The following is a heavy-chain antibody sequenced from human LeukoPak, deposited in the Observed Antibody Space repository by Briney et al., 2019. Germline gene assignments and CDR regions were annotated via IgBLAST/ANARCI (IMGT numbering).Heavy chain of an antibody. CDR1: GFTFSDYY. J-gene: IGHJ4*02. CDR3: ARWITSQNIVFDY. CDR2: ISSSGSTI. V-gene: IGHV3-11*04. D-gene: IGHD1-14*01. Sequence: GGSLRLSCAASGFTFSDYYMSWIRQAPGKGLEWVSYISSSGSTIYYADSVKGRFTISRDNAKNSLYLQMNSLRPEDTAMYYCARWITSQNIVFDYWGQGNLVIVSS.